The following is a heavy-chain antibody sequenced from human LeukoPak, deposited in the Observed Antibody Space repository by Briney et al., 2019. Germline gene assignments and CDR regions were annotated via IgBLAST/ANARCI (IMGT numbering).Heavy chain of an antibody. V-gene: IGHV4-31*02. Sequence: YIYFIGSTYYTPSLKSRVTISVETPKNQYSLKLSSVTAADTAVYYCARGRGAAAPKPPKHWGQGTLVTVSS. D-gene: IGHD6-13*01. CDR2: IYFIGST. CDR3: ARGRGAAAPKPPKH. J-gene: IGHJ1*01.